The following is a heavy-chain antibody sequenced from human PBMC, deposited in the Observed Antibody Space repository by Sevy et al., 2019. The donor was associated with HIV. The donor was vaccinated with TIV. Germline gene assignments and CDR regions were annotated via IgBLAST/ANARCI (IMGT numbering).Heavy chain of an antibody. V-gene: IGHV4-59*12. Sequence: SETLSLTCTASGGPISRYYWSWIRQPPGKGLEWIGYIFYSGSTNSNPSLKSRVSISIDTSKNQLSLRLSSVTAADTAVYYCARSSDRSGSYGEIFDYWGQGALVTVSS. CDR3: ARSSDRSGSYGEIFDY. CDR2: IFYSGST. D-gene: IGHD3-22*01. J-gene: IGHJ4*02. CDR1: GGPISRYY.